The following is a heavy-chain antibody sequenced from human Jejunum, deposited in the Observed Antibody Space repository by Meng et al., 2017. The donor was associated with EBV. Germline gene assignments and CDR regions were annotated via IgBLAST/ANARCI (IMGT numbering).Heavy chain of an antibody. Sequence: QITLQESGPTLVKPTETLTLTRTVSGFSLNTSGVGVGWIRQPPGKALEWLAHIYWDENKRYSTSLRSRLSIMKDTSKSQVVLTMTNMDPVDTATYYCARRYGDYVRYFDSWGQGILVTVSS. CDR2: IYWDENK. V-gene: IGHV2-5*02. D-gene: IGHD4-17*01. J-gene: IGHJ4*02. CDR3: ARRYGDYVRYFDS. CDR1: GFSLNTSGVG.